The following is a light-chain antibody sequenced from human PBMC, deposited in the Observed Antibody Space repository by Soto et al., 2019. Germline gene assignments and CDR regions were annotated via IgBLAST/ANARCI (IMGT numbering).Light chain of an antibody. J-gene: IGKJ5*01. V-gene: IGKV3D-20*01. CDR2: AAS. Sequence: EIVLTQSPATLSLSPGERATLSCGASQSVSSRYLAWYHQKPGLAPRLLIYAASSRATGIPDRFSGSGSGTDFTLTISRLEPEDFAVYYCQQYGSSITFGQGTRLEIK. CDR3: QQYGSSIT. CDR1: QSVSSRY.